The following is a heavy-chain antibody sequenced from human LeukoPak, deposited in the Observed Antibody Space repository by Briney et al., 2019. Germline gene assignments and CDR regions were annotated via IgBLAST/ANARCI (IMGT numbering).Heavy chain of an antibody. Sequence: SSETLSLTCTVSGGSISRYYWSWIRQPAGKGLQWIGRIYGSGSTTYNPSLKSRVTISVDTSKNQFSLKLSSVTAADTAVYYCARAPTFSGWFDYWGQGTLVTVSS. CDR2: IYGSGST. V-gene: IGHV4-4*07. D-gene: IGHD6-19*01. CDR3: ARAPTFSGWFDY. CDR1: GGSISRYY. J-gene: IGHJ4*02.